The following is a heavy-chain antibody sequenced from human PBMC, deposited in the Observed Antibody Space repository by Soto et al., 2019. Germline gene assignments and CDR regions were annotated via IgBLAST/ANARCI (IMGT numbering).Heavy chain of an antibody. CDR1: GFIFRTYG. CDR3: AKGPFIPVAGTPPGAFDM. Sequence: QVQLVESGGNVVQPGRSLRLSCAASGFIFRTYGMHWVRQAPGKGLEWVAVISYSGNKKAYADSVKGRFAISRDNSNNTLYLQIDSLTAADTAVYYCAKGPFIPVAGTPPGAFDMWCQGTMVTVSS. J-gene: IGHJ3*02. CDR2: ISYSGNKK. D-gene: IGHD6-19*01. V-gene: IGHV3-30*18.